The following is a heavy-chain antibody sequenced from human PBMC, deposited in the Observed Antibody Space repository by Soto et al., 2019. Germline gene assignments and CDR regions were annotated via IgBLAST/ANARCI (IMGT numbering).Heavy chain of an antibody. V-gene: IGHV3-48*02. D-gene: IGHD2-2*01. CDR1: GFTFSSYS. CDR2: ISSSSSTI. CDR3: ARVRDQLPPYYYGMDV. Sequence: GSLRLSCAASGFTFSSYSMNWVRQAPGKGLEWVSYISSSSSTIYYADSVKGRFTISRDNAKNSLYLQMNSLRDEDTAVYYCARVRDQLPPYYYGMDVWGQGPTVTVSS. J-gene: IGHJ6*02.